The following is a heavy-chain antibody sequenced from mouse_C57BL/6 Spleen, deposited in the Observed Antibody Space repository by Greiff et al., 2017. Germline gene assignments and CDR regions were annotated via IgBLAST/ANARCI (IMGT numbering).Heavy chain of an antibody. CDR3: ARTFDGYADWYFDV. D-gene: IGHD2-3*01. CDR2: IWSGGST. Sequence: QVQLQQSGPGLVQPSQSLSITCTVSGFSLTSYGVHWVRQSPGKGLEWLGVIWSGGSTDYNAAFISRLSISKDNAKSQVFFKMNSLQADDTAIYYCARTFDGYADWYFDVWGTGTTVTVAS. J-gene: IGHJ1*03. V-gene: IGHV2-2*01. CDR1: GFSLTSYG.